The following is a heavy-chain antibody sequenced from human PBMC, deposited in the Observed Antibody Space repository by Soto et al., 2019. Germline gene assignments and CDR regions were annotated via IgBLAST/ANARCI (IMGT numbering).Heavy chain of an antibody. D-gene: IGHD2-8*02. J-gene: IGHJ5*02. CDR2: IFDSGTT. CDR1: GGSITSVNHY. CDR3: AREVSGTGAFDH. V-gene: IGHV4-30-4*01. Sequence: SETLSLTCKISGGSITSVNHYWSWIRQSPGEGLEWIGYIFDSGTTHYNPSLKGRVTISGDASQRQFSLTIHSVTVADTAVYYCAREVSGTGAFDHWGQGTLVTVSS.